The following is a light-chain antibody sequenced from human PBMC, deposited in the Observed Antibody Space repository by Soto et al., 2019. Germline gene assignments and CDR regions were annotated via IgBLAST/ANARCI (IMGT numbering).Light chain of an antibody. J-gene: IGKJ4*01. CDR3: QQLSTYPST. V-gene: IGKV1-9*01. CDR2: AAS. CDR1: QNINNY. Sequence: DIQMTQSPSSLSSSVGDIFTITCQSSQNINNYLNWYQQKPGRAPKLLIFAASTLQSGVPSRFSGSGSGTDFTLTISSLQAEDFATYYCQQLSTYPSTFGGGTKVDI.